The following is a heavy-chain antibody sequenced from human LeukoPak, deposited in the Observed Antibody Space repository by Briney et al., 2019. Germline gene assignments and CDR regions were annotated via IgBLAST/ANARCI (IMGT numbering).Heavy chain of an antibody. Sequence: GGSLRLSCAASGFTFSSYWMNWVRQAPGKGLEWVANIKQDGSEKYYVDSVKGRFTISRDNAKNSLYLQMNSLRVEDTAVYYCAKLRNNWNEEAFDIWGQGTMVTVSS. CDR3: AKLRNNWNEEAFDI. CDR2: IKQDGSEK. CDR1: GFTFSSYW. V-gene: IGHV3-7*01. J-gene: IGHJ3*02. D-gene: IGHD1-1*01.